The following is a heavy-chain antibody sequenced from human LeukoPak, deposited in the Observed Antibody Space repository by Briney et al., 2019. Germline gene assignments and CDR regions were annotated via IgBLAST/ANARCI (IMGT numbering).Heavy chain of an antibody. CDR2: INHSGST. CDR3: ARGRGFSSGSVFDY. CDR1: GGSFSGYY. Sequence: PSETLSLTCAVYGGSFSGYYWSWIRQPPGKGLEWIGEINHSGSTNYNPSLKSRVTISVDTSKNQFSLKLSSVTAADTAVYYCARGRGFSSGSVFDYWGQGTLVTVSS. D-gene: IGHD6-19*01. J-gene: IGHJ4*02. V-gene: IGHV4-34*01.